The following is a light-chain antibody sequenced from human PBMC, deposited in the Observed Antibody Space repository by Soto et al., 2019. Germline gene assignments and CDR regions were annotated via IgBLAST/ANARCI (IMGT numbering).Light chain of an antibody. CDR1: QSVRSSY. CDR2: GAS. J-gene: IGKJ1*01. CDR3: QQYGTSPWT. Sequence: EIVLTQSPGTLSLSPGERATLFCRASQSVRSSYLAWYQQKPGQAPRLLIYGASSRATGISDRFSGSGSGTDFTLTISRLEPEDFAVYYCQQYGTSPWTFGQGTRVEIK. V-gene: IGKV3-20*01.